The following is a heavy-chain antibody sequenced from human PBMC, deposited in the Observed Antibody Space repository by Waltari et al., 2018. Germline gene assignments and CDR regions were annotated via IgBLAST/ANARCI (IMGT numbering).Heavy chain of an antibody. CDR2: IIPIFGIP. D-gene: IGHD7-27*01. CDR1: GGPFRGYG. V-gene: IGHV1-69*12. J-gene: IGHJ6*03. Sequence: VQLVQSGAEVRTPGSSVKVSCKASGGPFRGYGITRVRLTPGQRLEWLGVIIPIFGIPDYSQKFQDRLTITADASTSTAYMELSSLTSEDTAIYFCATHKLGISQHYYHMGAWGKGTTVTISS. CDR3: ATHKLGISQHYYHMGA.